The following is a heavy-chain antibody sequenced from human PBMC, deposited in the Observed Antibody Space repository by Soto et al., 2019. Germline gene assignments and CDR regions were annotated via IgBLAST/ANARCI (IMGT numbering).Heavy chain of an antibody. J-gene: IGHJ6*02. Sequence: QGQLVQSGPEVKKPGASVKVSCKASGYTFSRYGITWVRQAPGQGLEWMGWISGYTGDTKYAEKVQGRVTMTIDTSTYTAYMELRRLTSDDTAIYYCAKNGQPPYYYYGMDVLGQGTTVTVSS. V-gene: IGHV1-18*01. CDR2: ISGYTGDT. CDR1: GYTFSRYG. D-gene: IGHD2-8*01. CDR3: AKNGQPPYYYYGMDV.